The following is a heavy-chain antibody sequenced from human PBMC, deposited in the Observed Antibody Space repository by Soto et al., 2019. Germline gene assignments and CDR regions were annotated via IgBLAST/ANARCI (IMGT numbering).Heavy chain of an antibody. CDR2: VSAYNGER. Sequence: QVQLVQSGAEVKKPGASVKVSCKASGYTFTNYGINWVRQAPGQGLEWLGWVSAYNGERRYAQRVQARVIMTTDTSTTTAYMELRSLSSDDTAVYYCSRGSSIPASGDYWGQGTLVNVSS. J-gene: IGHJ4*01. V-gene: IGHV1-18*01. D-gene: IGHD6-6*01. CDR1: GYTFTNYG. CDR3: SRGSSIPASGDY.